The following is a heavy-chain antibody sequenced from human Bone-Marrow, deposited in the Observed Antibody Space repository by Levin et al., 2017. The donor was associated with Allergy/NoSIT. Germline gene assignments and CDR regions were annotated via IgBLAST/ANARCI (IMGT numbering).Heavy chain of an antibody. CDR2: VSYSGIT. D-gene: IGHD3-3*01. CDR1: GGSISSGVYF. Sequence: SQTLSLTCTVSGGSISSGVYFWSWIRQLPGKGLEWIGYVSYSGITFYNQSLKSRVTISGDTAKNLFSLNLSSVTAADTAVYYCARGITVFGVVLAVNDAFDIWGQGTMVTVSS. CDR3: ARGITVFGVVLAVNDAFDI. J-gene: IGHJ3*02. V-gene: IGHV4-31*03.